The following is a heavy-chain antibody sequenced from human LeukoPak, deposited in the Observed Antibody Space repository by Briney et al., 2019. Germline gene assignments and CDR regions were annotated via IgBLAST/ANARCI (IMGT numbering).Heavy chain of an antibody. Sequence: SETLSLTCTVSGGSISSYYWSWIRQPPGKGLEWIGYIYYSGSTNYNPSLKSRVTISVDTSKNQFSLNLSFVTAADTAVYYCARDLLSTAGYFDYWGQGTLVTVSS. CDR3: ARDLLSTAGYFDY. D-gene: IGHD6-19*01. J-gene: IGHJ4*02. CDR1: GGSISSYY. CDR2: IYYSGST. V-gene: IGHV4-59*01.